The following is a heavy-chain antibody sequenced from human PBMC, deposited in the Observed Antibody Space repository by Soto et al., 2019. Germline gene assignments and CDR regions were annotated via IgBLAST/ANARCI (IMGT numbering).Heavy chain of an antibody. CDR3: AHRRRFCSGNSGDSIWFDP. V-gene: IGHV2-5*02. D-gene: IGHD2-15*01. CDR1: GFSLSTSGVG. CDR2: IYWDDDK. J-gene: IGHJ5*02. Sequence: QITLKESGPTLVKPTQTLTLTCTFSGFSLSTSGVGVGWIRQPPGKALEWLALIYWDDDKRYSTSLKSRLTITKNTAKTQVVLTVTNMDPVDTATYYCAHRRRFCSGNSGDSIWFDPWGQGTLVTVSS.